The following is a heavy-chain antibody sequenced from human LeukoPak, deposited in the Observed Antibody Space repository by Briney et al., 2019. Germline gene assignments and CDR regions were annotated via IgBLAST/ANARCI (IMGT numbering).Heavy chain of an antibody. Sequence: GGSLRLSCAASGFTFSSYAMHWVRQAPGKGLEWVAVTSSDGNIKYYADSVKGRFTISRDNSKNTLYLQMNSLRAEDTALYYCARSRIAAADAYDYWGQGTLVTVSS. CDR2: TSSDGNIK. V-gene: IGHV3-30-3*01. CDR3: ARSRIAAADAYDY. J-gene: IGHJ4*02. D-gene: IGHD6-13*01. CDR1: GFTFSSYA.